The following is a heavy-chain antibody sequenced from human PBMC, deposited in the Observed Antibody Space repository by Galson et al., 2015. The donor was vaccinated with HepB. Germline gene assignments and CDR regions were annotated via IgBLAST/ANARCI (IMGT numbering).Heavy chain of an antibody. CDR1: GYTFTGYY. D-gene: IGHD4-23*01. V-gene: IGHV1-2*06. J-gene: IGHJ3*02. CDR2: INPNSGGT. CDR3: ARVRSGGDAFDI. Sequence: SVKVSCKASGYTFTGYYMHWVRQAPGQGLGWMGRINPNSGGTNYAQKFQGRVTMTRDTSISTAYMELSRLRSDDTAVYYCARVRSGGDAFDIWGQGTMVTVSS.